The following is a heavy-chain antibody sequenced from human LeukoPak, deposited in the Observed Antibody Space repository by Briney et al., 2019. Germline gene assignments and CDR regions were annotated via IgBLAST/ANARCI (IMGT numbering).Heavy chain of an antibody. CDR2: INHSGST. Sequence: PSETLSLTCAVYGGSFSVYYWSWIRPPPGEGLEWSGEINHSGSTNYNPPPKSRVTIPVDTSKNQCYCKFRSVTAADTAVYYCARGRGRHHIVLVVYATPNWFDPWGQGTLITVSS. D-gene: IGHD2-8*02. J-gene: IGHJ5*02. CDR3: ARGRGRHHIVLVVYATPNWFDP. V-gene: IGHV4-34*01. CDR1: GGSFSVYY.